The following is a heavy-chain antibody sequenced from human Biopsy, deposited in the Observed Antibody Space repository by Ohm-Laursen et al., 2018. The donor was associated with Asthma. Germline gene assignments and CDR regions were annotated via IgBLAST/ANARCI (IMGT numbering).Heavy chain of an antibody. V-gene: IGHV1-3*01. CDR1: GYTFINYA. D-gene: IGHD3-9*01. Sequence: ATVKISCKASGYTFINYAIHWVRQAPGQRLEWMGWINAGNGNTKYSQKFQGRVTISRDTSASTAYMDLSSLRSEDTAVYYCARTYYDFLTGQVNDAFDMWGQGTMVTVSS. CDR2: INAGNGNT. J-gene: IGHJ3*02. CDR3: ARTYYDFLTGQVNDAFDM.